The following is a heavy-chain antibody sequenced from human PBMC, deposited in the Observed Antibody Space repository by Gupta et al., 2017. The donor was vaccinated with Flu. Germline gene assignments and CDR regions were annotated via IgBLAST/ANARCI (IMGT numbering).Heavy chain of an antibody. CDR3: ARGHWDS. CDR2: ISSSAVT. V-gene: IGHV3-48*03. J-gene: IGHJ4*02. Sequence: EVQLVESGGGLVPPAGSLRLSCAASGFTFSSYEFSWVRLAPGKGLEWVSYISSSAVTYYTDPVKGRFTSSRDNAKNSVYLQMSSLRAEDTAVYYCARGHWDSWGQGTLVTVSS. CDR1: GFTFSSYE.